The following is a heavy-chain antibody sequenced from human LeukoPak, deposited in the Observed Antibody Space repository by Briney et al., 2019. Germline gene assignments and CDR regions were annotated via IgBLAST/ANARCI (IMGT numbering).Heavy chain of an antibody. D-gene: IGHD5-24*01. CDR2: IYPGDSDT. J-gene: IGHJ4*02. CDR3: ARLVGYNRFDY. Sequence: GESLKISFKGSGYSFTSYWIGWVRPMPGKGLEWMGIIYPGDSDTTYSPSFQGQVTISADESITTASLQWISLKASDTAMYYCARLVGYNRFDYWRQGTLVTVSS. V-gene: IGHV5-51*01. CDR1: GYSFTSYW.